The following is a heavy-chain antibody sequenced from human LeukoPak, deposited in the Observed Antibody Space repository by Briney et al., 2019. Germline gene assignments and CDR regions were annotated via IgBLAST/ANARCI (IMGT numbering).Heavy chain of an antibody. CDR1: GFTFDDYG. D-gene: IGHD3-22*01. CDR2: INWNGGST. J-gene: IGHJ4*02. V-gene: IGHV3-20*04. Sequence: SGGSLRLSCVASGFTFDDYGMSWVRQAPGKGLEWVSGINWNGGSTGYADSVKGRFTISRDNAKNSLYLQMNSLRAEDTALYYCASPGTYYYDSSGYLYWGQGTLVTVSS. CDR3: ASPGTYYYDSSGYLY.